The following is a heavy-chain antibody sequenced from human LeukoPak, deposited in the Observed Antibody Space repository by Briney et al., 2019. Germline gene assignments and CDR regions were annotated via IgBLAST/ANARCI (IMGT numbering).Heavy chain of an antibody. CDR2: LYTGGST. J-gene: IGHJ6*02. V-gene: IGHV3-53*01. Sequence: GGSLRLSCAASGLTVSSNYMSWVRQAPGKGLEWVSVLYTGGSTSYADSVKGRFTISRDNSKNTVYLQMSSLTAEDTAVYYCARRIVVVTGGIYYYYGMDVWGQGTTVTVSS. D-gene: IGHD2-21*02. CDR3: ARRIVVVTGGIYYYYGMDV. CDR1: GLTVSSNY.